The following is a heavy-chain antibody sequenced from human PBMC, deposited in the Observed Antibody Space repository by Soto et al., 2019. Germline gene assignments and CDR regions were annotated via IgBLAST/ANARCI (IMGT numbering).Heavy chain of an antibody. CDR2: INAGNGNT. CDR1: GYTFTSYA. J-gene: IGHJ4*02. D-gene: IGHD4-4*01. CDR3: ARAQWTDYSNVQYYFDY. V-gene: IGHV1-3*01. Sequence: ASVKVSCKASGYTFTSYAMHWVRQAPGQRLEWMGWINAGNGNTKYSQKFQGRVTITRDTSASTAYMELSSLRSEDTAVYYCARAQWTDYSNVQYYFDYWCQGTLVTVSS.